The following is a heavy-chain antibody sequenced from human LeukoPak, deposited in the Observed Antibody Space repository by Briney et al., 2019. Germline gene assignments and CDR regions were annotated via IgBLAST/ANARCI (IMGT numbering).Heavy chain of an antibody. Sequence: GRSLRLSCAASGFTFSSYGMHWVRQAPGKGLEWVAVIWYDGSNKYYADSVKGRFTISRDNSKNTLYLQMNSLRAEDTAVYYCARDGALDSYNMNDYWGQGTLVTVSS. J-gene: IGHJ4*02. CDR3: ARDGALDSYNMNDY. V-gene: IGHV3-33*01. D-gene: IGHD5-24*01. CDR2: IWYDGSNK. CDR1: GFTFSSYG.